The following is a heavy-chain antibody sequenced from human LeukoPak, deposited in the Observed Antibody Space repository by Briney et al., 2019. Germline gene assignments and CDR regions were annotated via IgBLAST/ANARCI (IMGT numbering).Heavy chain of an antibody. J-gene: IGHJ4*02. CDR1: GGSFSGYY. V-gene: IGHV4-34*01. D-gene: IGHD2-15*01. CDR2: INHSGST. Sequence: SETLSLTCAVSGGSFSGYYWSWIRQPPGKGLEWIGEINHSGSTNYNPSLKSRVTISVDTSKNQFSLKLSSVTAADTAVYYCARTYCSGGSCYYNLDYWGQGTLVTVSS. CDR3: ARTYCSGGSCYYNLDY.